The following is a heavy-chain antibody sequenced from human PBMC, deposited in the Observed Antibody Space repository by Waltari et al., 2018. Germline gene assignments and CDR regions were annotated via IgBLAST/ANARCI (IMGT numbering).Heavy chain of an antibody. D-gene: IGHD2-15*01. Sequence: QVQLQESGPGLVKPSETLSLTCAGSGYSIRSGYYWGWIRQPPGKGLEWIGSIYHSGSTYYNPSLKSRVTISVDTSKNQFSLKLSSVTAADTAVYYCARDNCSGGSCTGWFDPWGQGTLVTVSS. J-gene: IGHJ5*02. CDR3: ARDNCSGGSCTGWFDP. CDR1: GYSIRSGYY. CDR2: IYHSGST. V-gene: IGHV4-38-2*02.